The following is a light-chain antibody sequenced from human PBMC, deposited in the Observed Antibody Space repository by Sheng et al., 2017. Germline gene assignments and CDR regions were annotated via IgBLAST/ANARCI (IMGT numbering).Light chain of an antibody. CDR2: ATS. V-gene: IGKV1-39*01. CDR1: QRLMGY. CDR3: QQCYGDPLGT. Sequence: DIQMTQSPTSLSASVGDTVTITCRPSQRLMGYVHWYRQKPGKAPDLLIYATSSLHSGVPSRFSGSGIGTDFTLTIKGLHPEDFATYYCQQCYGDPLGTFGQGTKVDIK. J-gene: IGKJ1*01.